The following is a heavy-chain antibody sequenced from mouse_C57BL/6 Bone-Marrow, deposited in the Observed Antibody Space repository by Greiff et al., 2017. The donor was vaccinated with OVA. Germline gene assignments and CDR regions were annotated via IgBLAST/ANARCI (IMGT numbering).Heavy chain of an antibody. V-gene: IGHV3-8*01. CDR2: ISYSGST. Sequence: DVMLVESGPGLAKPSQTLSLTCSVTGYSITSDYWNWIRKFPGNKLEYMGYISYSGSTYYNPSLKSRISITRDTSKNQYYLQLNSVTTEDTATYYCARDYYGPYWYFDVWGTGTTVTVSS. CDR1: GYSITSDY. CDR3: ARDYYGPYWYFDV. D-gene: IGHD2-1*01. J-gene: IGHJ1*03.